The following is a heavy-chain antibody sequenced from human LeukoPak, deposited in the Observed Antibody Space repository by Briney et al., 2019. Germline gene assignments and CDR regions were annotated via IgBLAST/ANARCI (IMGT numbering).Heavy chain of an antibody. CDR3: ARAPTPMTTVTTLGY. V-gene: IGHV3-30-3*01. D-gene: IGHD4-17*01. CDR1: GFTFSSYT. CDR2: ISFDGTNK. Sequence: PGRSLRLSCAASGFTFSSYTMHWVRQAPGKGLEWVAVISFDGTNKYYADSVKGQFTISRDNSKNTLCLQMNSLRPEDTAVYYCARAPTPMTTVTTLGYWGQGTLVTVSS. J-gene: IGHJ4*02.